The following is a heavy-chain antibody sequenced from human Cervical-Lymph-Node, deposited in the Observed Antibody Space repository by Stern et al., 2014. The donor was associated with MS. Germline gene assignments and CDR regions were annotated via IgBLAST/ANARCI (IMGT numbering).Heavy chain of an antibody. J-gene: IGHJ4*02. V-gene: IGHV3-30-3*01. D-gene: IGHD3-3*01. Sequence: MQLVESGGGVVQPGRSLRLSCATSGFTISNYALHWVRQAPGKGLEWVAVISNDGGNKHSADAVKGRFTSSRDNSNNTLYLQMNSLRPEDTAVYYCARSHVAYWGQGTLVTVSS. CDR1: GFTISNYA. CDR3: ARSHVAY. CDR2: ISNDGGNK.